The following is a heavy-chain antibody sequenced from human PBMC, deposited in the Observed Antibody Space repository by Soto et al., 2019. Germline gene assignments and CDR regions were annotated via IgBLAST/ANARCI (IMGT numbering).Heavy chain of an antibody. CDR3: ARDPSSRRYGDDDWYFDL. CDR2: ISSSSSTI. J-gene: IGHJ2*01. Sequence: EVQLVESGGGLVQPGGSLRLSCAASGFTFSSYSMNWVRQAPGKGLEWVSYISSSSSTIYYADSVKGRFTISRDNAKNSLYLQMNSLRDEDTAVYYCARDPSSRRYGDDDWYFDLWGRGTLVTVSS. CDR1: GFTFSSYS. D-gene: IGHD4-17*01. V-gene: IGHV3-48*02.